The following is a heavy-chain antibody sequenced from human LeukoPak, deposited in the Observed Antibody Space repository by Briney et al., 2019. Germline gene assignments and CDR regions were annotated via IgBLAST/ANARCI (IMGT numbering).Heavy chain of an antibody. Sequence: PRGSLRLSCAASGFTVSSNYMSWVRQAPGKGLEWVSVIYSGGSTYYADSVKGRFTISRDNSKNTLYLQMNSLRAEDTAVYYCASSSVTTLGYYYGMDVWGQGTTVTVSS. D-gene: IGHD4-17*01. CDR3: ASSSVTTLGYYYGMDV. CDR2: IYSGGST. J-gene: IGHJ6*02. CDR1: GFTVSSNY. V-gene: IGHV3-66*01.